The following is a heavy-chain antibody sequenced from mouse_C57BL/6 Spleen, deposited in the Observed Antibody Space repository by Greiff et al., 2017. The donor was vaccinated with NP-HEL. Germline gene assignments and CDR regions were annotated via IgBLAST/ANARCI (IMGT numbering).Heavy chain of an antibody. D-gene: IGHD3-3*01. Sequence: VKLQESGAELARPGASVKLSCKASGYTFTSYGISWVKQRTGQGLEWIGEIYPRSGNTYYNEKFKGKATLTADKSSSTAYMELRSLTSEDSAVYFCARSGTGYYFDYWGQGTTLTVSS. CDR2: IYPRSGNT. V-gene: IGHV1-81*01. CDR1: GYTFTSYG. J-gene: IGHJ2*01. CDR3: ARSGTGYYFDY.